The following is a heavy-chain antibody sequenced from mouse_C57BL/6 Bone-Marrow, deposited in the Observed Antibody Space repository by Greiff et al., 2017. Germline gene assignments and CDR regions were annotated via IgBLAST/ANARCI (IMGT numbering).Heavy chain of an antibody. V-gene: IGHV1-78*01. J-gene: IGHJ4*01. CDR3: ARGDDDYHGLYDMDY. D-gene: IGHD1-1*01. CDR1: GFTFTDHT. Sequence: QVQLQQSDAELVQPGASVKISCTASGFTFTDHTIPWVPQRPEQGLEWIGYIYPRGGSTKYNEKFKGKATLTADKSSSTAYMQLNSLTSKASAVYIYARGDDDYHGLYDMDYWGQGTSVTVSS. CDR2: IYPRGGST.